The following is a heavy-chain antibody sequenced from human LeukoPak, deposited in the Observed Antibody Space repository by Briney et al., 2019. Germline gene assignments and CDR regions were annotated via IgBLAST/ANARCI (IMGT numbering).Heavy chain of an antibody. CDR1: GFTVSKNY. V-gene: IGHV3-53*01. CDR3: ARLYCSGGGCYSAFDY. D-gene: IGHD2-15*01. CDR2: IYSAGST. J-gene: IGHJ4*02. Sequence: QTGGSLRLSCAASGFTVSKNYYMNWVRQAPGKGLEWVSVIYSAGSTYYADSVKGRFTISRDNAENSLYLQMNSLRAEDTAVYYCARLYCSGGGCYSAFDYWGQGTLVTVSS.